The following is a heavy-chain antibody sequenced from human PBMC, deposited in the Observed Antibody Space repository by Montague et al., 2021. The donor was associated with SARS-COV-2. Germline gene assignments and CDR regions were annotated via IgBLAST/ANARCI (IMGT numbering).Heavy chain of an antibody. D-gene: IGHD2-2*01. CDR1: GFTFGDYA. Sequence: SLRLSCAASGFTFGDYAMHWVRQAPGKGLEWVSGISWNSGTIGYADSXKGRFTISRDNAKNSLYLQMNSLRAEDTALYFCAKVAVTKPPYCFDYWGQGTLVTVSS. CDR2: ISWNSGTI. J-gene: IGHJ4*02. V-gene: IGHV3-9*01. CDR3: AKVAVTKPPYCFDY.